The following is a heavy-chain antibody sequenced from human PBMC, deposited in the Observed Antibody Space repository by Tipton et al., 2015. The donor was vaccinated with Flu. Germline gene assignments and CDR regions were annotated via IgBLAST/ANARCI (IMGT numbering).Heavy chain of an antibody. CDR3: ARTYCSGGSCYVDY. J-gene: IGHJ4*02. D-gene: IGHD2-15*01. V-gene: IGHV4-59*01. CDR2: IYYSGST. CDR1: GGSISSYY. Sequence: TLSLTCTVSGGSISSYYWSWIRQPPGKGLEWIGYIYYSGSTNYNPSLKSRVTISVDTSKSQFSLKLSSVTAADTAVYYCARTYCSGGSCYVDYWGQGTLVTVSS.